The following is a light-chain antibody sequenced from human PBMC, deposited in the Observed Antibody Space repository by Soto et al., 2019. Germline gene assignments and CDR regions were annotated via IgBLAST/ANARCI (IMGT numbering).Light chain of an antibody. J-gene: IGKJ3*01. CDR3: LLYNNWPLT. V-gene: IGKV3-15*01. Sequence: IELTQSPATLSVSPGGRATLSCRASQSVSTFLAWYQHKPGQAPRLLIYGASTRATGIPTRFSGSGSGTEFTLTISSLQSEDFAVYFCLLYNNWPLTFGPGTKVDIK. CDR1: QSVSTF. CDR2: GAS.